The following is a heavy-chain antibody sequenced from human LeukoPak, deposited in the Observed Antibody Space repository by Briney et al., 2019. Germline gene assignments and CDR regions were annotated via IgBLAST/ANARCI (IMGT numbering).Heavy chain of an antibody. V-gene: IGHV4-39*07. CDR2: IYYSGSA. D-gene: IGHD1-26*01. J-gene: IGHJ4*02. Sequence: SETLTLTCSVSGGSISSSGYYWGWIRQPPGKGLEWIGSIYYSGSAYYNPSLKSRVTMSVDTSRNQVSLKLSSVTAADTAVYYCARESSGSYIIPYYFDSWGQGTLVTVSS. CDR3: ARESSGSYIIPYYFDS. CDR1: GGSISSSGYY.